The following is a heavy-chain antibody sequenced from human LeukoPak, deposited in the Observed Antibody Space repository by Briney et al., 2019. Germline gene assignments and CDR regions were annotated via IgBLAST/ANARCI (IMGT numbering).Heavy chain of an antibody. V-gene: IGHV4-31*03. CDR1: GGSISSGGYY. Sequence: SETLSLTCTVSGGSISSGGYYWRWIRQHPGKGLEWIGYIYYSGSTYYNPSLKSRVTISVDTSKNQFSLKLSSVTAADTAVYYCARETPYSSSWYLDYWGQGTLVTVSS. CDR2: IYYSGST. J-gene: IGHJ4*02. D-gene: IGHD6-13*01. CDR3: ARETPYSSSWYLDY.